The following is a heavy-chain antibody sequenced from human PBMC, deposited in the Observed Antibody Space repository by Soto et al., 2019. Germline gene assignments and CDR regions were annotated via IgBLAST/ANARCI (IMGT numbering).Heavy chain of an antibody. J-gene: IGHJ4*02. Sequence: QVQLQESGPGLVKPSQTLSLTCTVSGGSISSGGYYWSWIRQHPGKGLEWIGYIYYSGSTYYNPSLKSRVTISVDTSKSQFSLKLSSVTAADTAVYYCARWHYDILTGSYPPFDYWGQGTLVTVSS. CDR2: IYYSGST. CDR3: ARWHYDILTGSYPPFDY. V-gene: IGHV4-31*03. CDR1: GGSISSGGYY. D-gene: IGHD3-9*01.